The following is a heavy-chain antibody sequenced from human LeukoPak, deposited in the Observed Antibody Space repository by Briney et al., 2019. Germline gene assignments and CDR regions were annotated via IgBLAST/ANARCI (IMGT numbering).Heavy chain of an antibody. CDR3: ARDRYCSSTSCYADYYYGMDV. CDR2: ISSSSSYI. Sequence: GGSLRLSCAASGFTFSSYSMNWVRQAPGKGLEWVSSISSSSSYIYYADSVKGRFTISRDNDKNSLYLQMNSLRAEDTAVYYCARDRYCSSTSCYADYYYGMDVWGKGTTVTVSS. D-gene: IGHD2-2*01. V-gene: IGHV3-21*01. J-gene: IGHJ6*04. CDR1: GFTFSSYS.